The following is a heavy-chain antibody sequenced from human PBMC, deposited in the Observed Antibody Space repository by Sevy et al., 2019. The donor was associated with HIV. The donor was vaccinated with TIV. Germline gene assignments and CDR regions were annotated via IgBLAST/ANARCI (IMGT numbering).Heavy chain of an antibody. D-gene: IGHD3-16*02. V-gene: IGHV3-30*18. CDR2: ISYDGSNK. J-gene: IGHJ4*02. CDR1: GFTFSSYG. Sequence: GGSLRLSCAASGFTFSSYGMHWVRQAPGKGLEWVAVISYDGSNKYYADSVKGRFTISRDNSKNTLYLQMNILRAEDTAVYYCAKDIRYSEDGDYVWGSYRPSPDYWGQGTLVTVSS. CDR3: AKDIRYSEDGDYVWGSYRPSPDY.